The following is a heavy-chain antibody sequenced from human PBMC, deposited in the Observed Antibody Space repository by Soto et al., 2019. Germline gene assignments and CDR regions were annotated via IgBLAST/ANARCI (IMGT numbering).Heavy chain of an antibody. CDR3: ARGTHGYNPYYYYGMDV. CDR1: GYTFTSYY. Sequence: QVQLVQSGAEVKKPGASVKVSCKASGYTFTSYYMHWVRQAPGQGLEWMGIINPSGGSTSYAQKFQGRVTMTRDTSTSTVYMELSSLRSEDTAVYYCARGTHGYNPYYYYGMDVWDQGTTVTVSS. CDR2: INPSGGST. D-gene: IGHD5-12*01. V-gene: IGHV1-46*01. J-gene: IGHJ6*02.